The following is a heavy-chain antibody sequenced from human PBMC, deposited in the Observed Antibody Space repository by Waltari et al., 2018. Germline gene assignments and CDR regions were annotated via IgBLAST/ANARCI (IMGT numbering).Heavy chain of an antibody. CDR3: ARDQGSGEQYDY. V-gene: IGHV3-30*04. Sequence: QVQLVESGGGVVPPGRSLRLSCAASGFTFSSYAMHWVRQAPGKGLEWVAVISYDGSNKYYVDSVKGRFTISRDNSKNTLYLQMNSLRTEDTAVYYCARDQGSGEQYDYWGQGTLVTVSS. J-gene: IGHJ4*02. CDR1: GFTFSSYA. CDR2: ISYDGSNK.